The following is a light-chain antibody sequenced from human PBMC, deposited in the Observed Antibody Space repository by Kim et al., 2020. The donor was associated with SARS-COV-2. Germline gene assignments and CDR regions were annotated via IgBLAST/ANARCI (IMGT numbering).Light chain of an antibody. CDR2: RNN. CDR3: SAWNSSLSAWV. CDR1: SNNVGNQG. Sequence: QPAELACTENSNNVGNQGAAWLQQHQSHPHKLLSYRNNNRPSGISEKLSASRSGNAASLTITGLQPEDEADYYCSAWNSSLSAWVFGGGTQLTVL. J-gene: IGLJ3*02. V-gene: IGLV10-54*01.